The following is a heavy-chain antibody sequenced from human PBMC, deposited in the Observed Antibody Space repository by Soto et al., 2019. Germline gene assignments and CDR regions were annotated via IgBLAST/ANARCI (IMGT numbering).Heavy chain of an antibody. V-gene: IGHV3-66*01. J-gene: IGHJ6*02. D-gene: IGHD2-21*01. CDR3: TIAITPEPSNCYYGMDG. CDR1: GFTVSSNY. Sequence: GGSLRLSCVTSGFTVSSNYMSWVRQAPGKGLEWVSVIFSGGTTSYADSVKGRFFISRDNSKNTLYLQMNSLRAEDTAVYYCTIAITPEPSNCYYGMDGWGRGNTVTVSS. CDR2: IFSGGTT.